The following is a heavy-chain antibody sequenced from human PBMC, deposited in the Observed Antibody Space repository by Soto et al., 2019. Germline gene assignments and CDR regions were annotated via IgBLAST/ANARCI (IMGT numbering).Heavy chain of an antibody. CDR1: GFSLSTSGVG. CDR2: IYWDDDK. CDR3: AHTSRYCSSTSCYGYYYYMDV. Sequence: QITLKESGPPLVKPTQTLTLTCTFSGFSLSTSGVGVGWIRQPPGKALEWLALIYWDDDKRYSPSLKSRLTITKDTSKNQVVLTMTNMDPVDTATYYCAHTSRYCSSTSCYGYYYYMDVWGKGTTVTVSS. J-gene: IGHJ6*03. V-gene: IGHV2-5*02. D-gene: IGHD2-2*01.